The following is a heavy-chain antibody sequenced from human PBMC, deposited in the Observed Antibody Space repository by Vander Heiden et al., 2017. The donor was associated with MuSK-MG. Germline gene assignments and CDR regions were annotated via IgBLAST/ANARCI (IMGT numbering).Heavy chain of an antibody. Sequence: QLQLQESGPGLVKPSETLSLTCTVSGGSIDSSNYHWGWIRQPPGKGLEWIGSFYFTGSTYYNPSLKSRVTISVDTSKKQFSLKLSSVTAADTAVYYCARDNSLYYYDSSARFDYWGQGTLVTVSS. D-gene: IGHD3-22*01. V-gene: IGHV4-39*07. CDR1: GGSIDSSNYH. J-gene: IGHJ4*02. CDR2: FYFTGST. CDR3: ARDNSLYYYDSSARFDY.